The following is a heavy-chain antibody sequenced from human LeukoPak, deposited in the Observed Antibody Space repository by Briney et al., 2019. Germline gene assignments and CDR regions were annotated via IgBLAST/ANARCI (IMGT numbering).Heavy chain of an antibody. V-gene: IGHV4-38-2*01. D-gene: IGHD3-16*02. CDR2: IYHSGST. CDR3: ARRYSNHFSDY. Sequence: PSETLSLTCAVSGYSITSGYYWAWIRQPPGKGLEWIGNIYHSGSTYYNPSLKSRVTISVDTSKNQFSLRLSSVTAADTAVYYCARRYSNHFSDYWGQGTLVTVSS. CDR1: GYSITSGYY. J-gene: IGHJ4*02.